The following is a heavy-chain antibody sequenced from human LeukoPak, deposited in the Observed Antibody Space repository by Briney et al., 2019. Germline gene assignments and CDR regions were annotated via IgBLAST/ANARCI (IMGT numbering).Heavy chain of an antibody. J-gene: IGHJ6*02. D-gene: IGHD1-26*01. V-gene: IGHV3-7*01. CDR2: IKQDGSEK. CDR1: GFTFSSYW. Sequence: GGSLRLSCAASGFTFSSYWMSWVRQAPGKGLEWVANIKQDGSEKYYVDSVKGRFTISRDNAKNSPYLQMNSLRAEDTAVYYCARDRALVGATGYYYYGMDVWGQGTTVTVSS. CDR3: ARDRALVGATGYYYYGMDV.